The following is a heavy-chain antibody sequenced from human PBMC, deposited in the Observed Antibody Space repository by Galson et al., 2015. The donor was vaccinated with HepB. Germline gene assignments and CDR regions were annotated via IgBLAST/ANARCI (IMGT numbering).Heavy chain of an antibody. J-gene: IGHJ4*02. V-gene: IGHV3-23*01. CDR3: AKCPALSLPQRKDRGLLRFLEWSLDY. D-gene: IGHD3-3*01. CDR2: ISGSGGST. Sequence: SLRLSCAASGFTFSSYAMSWVRQAPGKGLEWVSAISGSGGSTYYADSVKGRFTISRDNSKNTLYLQMNSLRAEDTAVYYCAKCPALSLPQRKDRGLLRFLEWSLDYWGQGTLVTVSS. CDR1: GFTFSSYA.